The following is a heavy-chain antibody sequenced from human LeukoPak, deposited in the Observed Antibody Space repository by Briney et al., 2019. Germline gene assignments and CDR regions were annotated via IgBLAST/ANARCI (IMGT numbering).Heavy chain of an antibody. CDR2: ISGSGGST. J-gene: IGHJ6*02. D-gene: IGHD3-10*01. CDR3: AKFGTYYYYGMDV. CDR1: GFTFSSYA. Sequence: GGSPRLSCAASGFTFSSYAMSWVRQAPGKGLEWVSAISGSGGSTYYADSVKGRFTISRDNSKNTLYLQMNSLRAEDTAVYYCAKFGTYYYYGMDVWGQGTTVTVSS. V-gene: IGHV3-23*01.